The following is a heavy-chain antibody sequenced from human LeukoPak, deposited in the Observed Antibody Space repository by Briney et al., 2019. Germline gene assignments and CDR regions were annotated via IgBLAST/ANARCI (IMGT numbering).Heavy chain of an antibody. V-gene: IGHV4-39*01. Sequence: SETLSLTCTVSGGSISTSSYYWGWVRQPPGKGLERIGNIFYSGSTYYNPSLKSRVTISVDTSKNQFSLRLSSVTAADTAVYYCARSMTTDFDYWGQGTLVTVSS. CDR2: IFYSGST. J-gene: IGHJ4*02. CDR3: ARSMTTDFDY. D-gene: IGHD4-11*01. CDR1: GGSISTSSYY.